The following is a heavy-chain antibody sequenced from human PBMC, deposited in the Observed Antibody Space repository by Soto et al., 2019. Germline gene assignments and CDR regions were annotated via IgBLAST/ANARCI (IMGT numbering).Heavy chain of an antibody. V-gene: IGHV1-3*01. CDR1: GYTFTNYA. J-gene: IGHJ4*02. CDR2: INVGNGDT. CDR3: ARDRGIVGATDCDY. D-gene: IGHD1-26*01. Sequence: ASVKVSCKASGYTFTNYAIHWVRQAPGQRLECMGWINVGNGDTKYSRKFQGRVTITRDTSATTADMELSSLRFQDTAVYYCARDRGIVGATDCDYWGRGTLVTVSS.